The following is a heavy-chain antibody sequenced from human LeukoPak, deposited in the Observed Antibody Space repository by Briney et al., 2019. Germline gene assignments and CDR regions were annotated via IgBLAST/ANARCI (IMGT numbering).Heavy chain of an antibody. CDR1: GFSFSSHC. Sequence: GGSLRLSCAGSGFSFSSHCMSWVRQAPGKGLEWVANTNDDGSEKNYVDSVKGRFTISRDNAKKSLFLQMNSLRAEATAVYFCLREEGAWGQGTLVTVSS. D-gene: IGHD3-16*01. CDR2: TNDDGSEK. CDR3: LREEGA. J-gene: IGHJ5*02. V-gene: IGHV3-7*01.